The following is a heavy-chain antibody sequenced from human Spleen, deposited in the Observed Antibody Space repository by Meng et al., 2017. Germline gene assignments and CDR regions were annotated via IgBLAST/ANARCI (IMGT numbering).Heavy chain of an antibody. CDR3: ARRSSSGWYSFSAFNI. Sequence: KVSCKGSGYSFTSYWIGWVRQMPGKGLECMGTVYPDDSDTRYSPSFYGQVTISADKSISTAYLQWNSLEVSDTAMYYCARRSSSGWYSFSAFNIWGQGTMVTVSS. D-gene: IGHD6-13*01. J-gene: IGHJ3*02. V-gene: IGHV5-51*01. CDR2: VYPDDSDT. CDR1: GYSFTSYW.